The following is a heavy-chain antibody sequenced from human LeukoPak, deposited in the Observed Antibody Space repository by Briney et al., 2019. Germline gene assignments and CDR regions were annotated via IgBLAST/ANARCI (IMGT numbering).Heavy chain of an antibody. CDR3: ARVGPYYYYMDV. D-gene: IGHD3-10*01. CDR2: TSSSGSTI. Sequence: PGGSLRLSCAASGFTFSDCYMSWIRQAPGKGLEWVSYTSSSGSTIYYADSVKGRFTISRDNAKNSLYLQMNSLRAEDTAVYYCARVGPYYYYMDVWGKGTTVTISS. CDR1: GFTFSDCY. V-gene: IGHV3-11*01. J-gene: IGHJ6*03.